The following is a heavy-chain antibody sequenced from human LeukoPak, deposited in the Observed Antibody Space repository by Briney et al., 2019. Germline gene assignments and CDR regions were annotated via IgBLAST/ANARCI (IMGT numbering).Heavy chain of an antibody. D-gene: IGHD2-2*01. V-gene: IGHV3-23*01. CDR3: AKVPKGGYFDY. Sequence: GGSLRLSCAASGFTFSNYAMSWVRQAPGKGLEWVSAVSGSGGSTYYADSVKGRFTISRDNSNNTLYLQMNSLRAEDTAVYYCAKVPKGGYFDYWGQGTLVTVSS. J-gene: IGHJ4*02. CDR2: VSGSGGST. CDR1: GFTFSNYA.